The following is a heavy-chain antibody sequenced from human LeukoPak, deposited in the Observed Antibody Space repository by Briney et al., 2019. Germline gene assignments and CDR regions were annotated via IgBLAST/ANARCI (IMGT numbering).Heavy chain of an antibody. J-gene: IGHJ3*02. CDR3: AKDLKDIVVVVAAETLGAFDI. CDR1: GFTFSSYA. D-gene: IGHD2-15*01. V-gene: IGHV3-23*01. Sequence: GGSLRLSCAASGFTFSSYAMSWVRQAPGKGLEWVSAISGSGGSTYYADSVKGRFTISRDNSKNTLYLQMNSLRAEDTAVYYCAKDLKDIVVVVAAETLGAFDIWGQGTMVTVSS. CDR2: ISGSGGST.